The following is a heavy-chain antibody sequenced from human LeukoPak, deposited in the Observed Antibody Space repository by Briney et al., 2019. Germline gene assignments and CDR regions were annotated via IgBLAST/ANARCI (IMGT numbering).Heavy chain of an antibody. Sequence: GGSLRLSCAASGFTFSSYAMSWVRQAPGKGLEWVSTISVSGGNTYYADSVKGRFTISRDNSKNTVDLQMNSLRAEDMAVYYCARDWGYDSGTYCVYWGQGTLVTVSS. J-gene: IGHJ4*02. CDR3: ARDWGYDSGTYCVY. D-gene: IGHD3-10*01. CDR1: GFTFSSYA. V-gene: IGHV3-23*01. CDR2: ISVSGGNT.